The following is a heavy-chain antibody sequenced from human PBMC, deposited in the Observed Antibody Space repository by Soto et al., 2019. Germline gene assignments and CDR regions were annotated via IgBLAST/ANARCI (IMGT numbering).Heavy chain of an antibody. D-gene: IGHD6-6*01. Sequence: ASVKVSCKASGYTFTGYYMHWVRQAPGQGLEWMGWINPNSGGTNYAQKFQGRVTMTRDTSISTAYMELSRLRSDDTAVYYCARDFLEARLNYYGIDVWGQGNTVTVSS. CDR1: GYTFTGYY. CDR3: ARDFLEARLNYYGIDV. V-gene: IGHV1-2*02. CDR2: INPNSGGT. J-gene: IGHJ6*02.